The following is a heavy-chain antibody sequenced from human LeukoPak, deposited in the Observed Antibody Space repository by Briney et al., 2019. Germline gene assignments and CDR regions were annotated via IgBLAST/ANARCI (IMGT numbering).Heavy chain of an antibody. Sequence: PGRSLRLSCAASGFTFDDYAMHWVRQAPGKGLEWVSGISWNSGSIGYADSVKGRFTISRDNAKNSLYLQMNSLRAEDTALYYCARPGIAAAWSLYYFDYWGQGTLVTVSS. CDR2: ISWNSGSI. J-gene: IGHJ4*02. V-gene: IGHV3-9*01. D-gene: IGHD6-13*01. CDR1: GFTFDDYA. CDR3: ARPGIAAAWSLYYFDY.